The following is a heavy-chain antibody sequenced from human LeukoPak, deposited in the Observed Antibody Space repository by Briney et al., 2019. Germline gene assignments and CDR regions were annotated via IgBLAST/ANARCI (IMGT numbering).Heavy chain of an antibody. V-gene: IGHV3-23*01. CDR1: GFTFSSYA. J-gene: IGHJ1*01. CDR2: ISGSGGST. Sequence: GGSLRLSCAASGFTFSSYAMSWVRQAPGKGLERVSAISGSGGSTYYADSVKGRFTISRDNSKYTLYLQMNSLRAEDTAVYYCARGTWEYFQHWGQGTLVTVSS. D-gene: IGHD2-8*01. CDR3: ARGTWEYFQH.